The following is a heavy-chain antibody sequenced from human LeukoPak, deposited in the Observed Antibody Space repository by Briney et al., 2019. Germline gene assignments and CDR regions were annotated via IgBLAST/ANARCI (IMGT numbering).Heavy chain of an antibody. D-gene: IGHD2-15*01. CDR1: GGSISSGSYY. CDR2: IYTSGST. Sequence: SQTLSLTCTVSGGSISSGSYYWSWIRQPAGKGLEWIGRIYTSGSTNYNPSLKSRVTISVDTSKNQFSLKLSSVTAADTAVYYCARELPRFDPWGQGTLVTVSS. V-gene: IGHV4-61*02. J-gene: IGHJ5*02. CDR3: ARELPRFDP.